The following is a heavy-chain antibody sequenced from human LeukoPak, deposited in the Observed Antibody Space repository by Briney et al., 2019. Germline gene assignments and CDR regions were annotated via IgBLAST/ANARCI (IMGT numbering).Heavy chain of an antibody. CDR3: ARKTAVVGQGDYFDY. D-gene: IGHD6-19*01. CDR2: MYPGDSDT. V-gene: IGHV5-51*01. CDR1: GYNFTNYW. J-gene: IGHJ4*02. Sequence: GESLKISCKGSGYNFTNYWIGWVRQMPGKGLEWMGIMYPGDSDTRYSPSFQGQAAISADKSITTAYLQWSSLKAPDTAMYYCARKTAVVGQGDYFDYWGQGTLVTVSS.